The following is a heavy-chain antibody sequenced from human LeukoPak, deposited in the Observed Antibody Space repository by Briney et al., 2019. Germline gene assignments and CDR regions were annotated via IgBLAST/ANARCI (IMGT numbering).Heavy chain of an antibody. CDR3: AELGITMIGGV. CDR2: ISDSGGST. J-gene: IGHJ6*04. Sequence: LPGGSLRLSCAASGFTFSSYDMSWVRQAPGKGLEWVSGISDSGGSTYYADSVKGRFTISRDNAKNSLYLQMNSLRAEDTAVYYCAELGITMIGGVWGKGTTVTISS. D-gene: IGHD3-10*02. V-gene: IGHV3-23*01. CDR1: GFTFSSYD.